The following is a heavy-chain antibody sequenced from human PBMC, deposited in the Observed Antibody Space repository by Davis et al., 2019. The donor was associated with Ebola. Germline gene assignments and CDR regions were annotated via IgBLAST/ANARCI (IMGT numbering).Heavy chain of an antibody. CDR3: ARGPRSYFRAGGDDY. D-gene: IGHD3-10*01. CDR1: GYTFTSYG. CDR2: INPHNGNT. Sequence: AASVKVSCKASGYTFTSYGITWVRQAPGQGLEWMGWINPHNGNTNYAQNVQGRVIMTSDTATTTAYMEVGSLGSDDTAMYYCARGPRSYFRAGGDDYWGQGTLVSVSS. V-gene: IGHV1-18*04. J-gene: IGHJ4*02.